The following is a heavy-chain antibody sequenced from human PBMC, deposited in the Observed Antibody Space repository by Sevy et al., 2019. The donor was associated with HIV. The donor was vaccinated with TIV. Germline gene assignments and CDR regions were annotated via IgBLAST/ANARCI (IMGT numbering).Heavy chain of an antibody. CDR2: IRNKAYDGTT. J-gene: IGHJ5*02. D-gene: IGHD6-19*01. CDR3: TRDPTEGIAVAGNWYDP. Sequence: GESLKISCKASGFTFGDYAMSWFRQAPGKGLEWVGLIRNKAYDGTTEYAASVKGRFTISRDDSKSIAYLQMNSLKTEDTAVYYCTRDPTEGIAVAGNWYDPWGQGTLVTVSS. CDR1: GFTFGDYA. V-gene: IGHV3-49*03.